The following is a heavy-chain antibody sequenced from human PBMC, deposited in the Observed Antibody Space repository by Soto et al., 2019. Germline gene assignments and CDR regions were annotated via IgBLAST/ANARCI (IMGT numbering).Heavy chain of an antibody. V-gene: IGHV4-59*01. CDR3: ARVQTLARERSGGRISWFDP. CDR1: GGSISSYD. Sequence: QVQLQESGPGLVKPSETLSLTCTVSGGSISSYDWSWIRQPPRKGLEWSGSIYYSGSTNYNPSLRSRVTISVDTSKNEFALKLSSVTAADTAVYYCARVQTLARERSGGRISWFDPWGQGTLVTVSS. CDR2: IYYSGST. J-gene: IGHJ5*02. D-gene: IGHD2-15*01.